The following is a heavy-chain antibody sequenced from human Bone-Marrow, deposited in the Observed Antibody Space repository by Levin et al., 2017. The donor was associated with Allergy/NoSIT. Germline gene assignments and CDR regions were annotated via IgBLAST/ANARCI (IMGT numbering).Heavy chain of an antibody. CDR1: GYTFTSYG. D-gene: IGHD2-15*01. J-gene: IGHJ6*03. Sequence: ASVKVSCKASGYTFTSYGISWVRQAPGQGLEWMGWISAYNGNTNYARKFQGRVTMTKDTSTSTAHMELRSLRSDDTAVYYCARAFDYDCSGGICDHYYHLYYMDVWGKGTTVTVSS. CDR2: ISAYNGNT. CDR3: ARAFDYDCSGGICDHYYHLYYMDV. V-gene: IGHV1-18*01.